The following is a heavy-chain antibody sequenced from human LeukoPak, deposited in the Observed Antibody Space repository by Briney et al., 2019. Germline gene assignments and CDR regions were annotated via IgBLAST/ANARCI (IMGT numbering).Heavy chain of an antibody. CDR3: VRRWGFDY. J-gene: IGHJ4*02. CDR1: GFTFSSYG. CDR2: ISSSSSTI. Sequence: PGGSLRLSCAASGFTFSSYGMSWVRQAPGKGLEWVSYISSSSSTIYYADSVKGRFTISRDNAKNSLYLQMNSLRAEDTAVYYCVRRWGFDYWGQGTLVTVSS. V-gene: IGHV3-48*01. D-gene: IGHD3-16*01.